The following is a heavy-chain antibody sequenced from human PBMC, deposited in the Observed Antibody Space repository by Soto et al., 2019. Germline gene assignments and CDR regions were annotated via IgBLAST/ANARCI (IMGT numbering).Heavy chain of an antibody. CDR1: GFTFSNYA. J-gene: IGHJ4*02. D-gene: IGHD2-15*01. CDR2: ISGSGEST. Sequence: EVQLLESGGGLVQPGGSLRLSCAASGFTFSNYAMSWVRQAPGKGLEWVSAISGSGESTFYGDSVKGRFTVSRDNYKNTLYLQMNRLGVEDTAEYYCAKGGGSCCFDCWGQGTLVTVSS. V-gene: IGHV3-23*01. CDR3: AKGGGSCCFDC.